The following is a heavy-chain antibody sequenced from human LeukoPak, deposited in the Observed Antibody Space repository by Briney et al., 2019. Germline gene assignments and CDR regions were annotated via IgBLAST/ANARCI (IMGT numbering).Heavy chain of an antibody. CDR3: ARLTTVTSWVGFDY. CDR2: IYYSGST. Sequence: SETLSLTCTVSGSSISSYYWSWIRQPPGKGLEWIGYIYYSGSTNYNPSLKSRVTISVDTSKNQFSLKLSSVTAADTAVYYCARLTTVTSWVGFDYWGQGTLVTVSS. J-gene: IGHJ4*02. CDR1: GSSISSYY. V-gene: IGHV4-59*01. D-gene: IGHD4-17*01.